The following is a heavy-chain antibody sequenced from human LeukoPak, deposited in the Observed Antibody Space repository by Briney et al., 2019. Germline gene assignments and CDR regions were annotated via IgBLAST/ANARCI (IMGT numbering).Heavy chain of an antibody. V-gene: IGHV4-59*08. CDR3: ARQRTDSSIAAAGTYWFDP. CDR1: GGSISSYY. Sequence: PSETLSLTCTVSGGSISSYYWSWIRQPPGKGLEWIGYIYYSGSTNYNLSLKSRVTISVDTSKNQFSLKLSSVTAADTAVYYCARQRTDSSIAAAGTYWFDPWGQGTLVTVSS. J-gene: IGHJ5*02. CDR2: IYYSGST. D-gene: IGHD6-13*01.